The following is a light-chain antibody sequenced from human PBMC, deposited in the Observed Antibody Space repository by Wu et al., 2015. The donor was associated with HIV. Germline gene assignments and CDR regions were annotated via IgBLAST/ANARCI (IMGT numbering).Light chain of an antibody. CDR1: QSIESW. CDR2: KAS. V-gene: IGKV1-5*03. J-gene: IGKJ2*01. CDR3: LQYNSCFHN. Sequence: DIQMTQSPSTLSASVGDRVTITCRASQSIESWLAWYQQKPGRAPKLLIYKASILESGVPSRFSGSESGTEFTLTISSLQPDDFATYYCLQYNSCFHNFGQGTKLEIK.